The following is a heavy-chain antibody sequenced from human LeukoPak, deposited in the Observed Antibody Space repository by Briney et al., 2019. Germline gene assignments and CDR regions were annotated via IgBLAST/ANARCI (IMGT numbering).Heavy chain of an antibody. J-gene: IGHJ5*02. Sequence: GASVKVSCKASGYSFTSYGISWVRQAPGQGLEWMGWISAYNGNTNYAQKLQGRVTMTTDTSTSTAYMELRSLRSDDTAVYYCAISIAALGYWFDPWGQGTLVTVSS. V-gene: IGHV1-18*01. D-gene: IGHD6-6*01. CDR2: ISAYNGNT. CDR3: AISIAALGYWFDP. CDR1: GYSFTSYG.